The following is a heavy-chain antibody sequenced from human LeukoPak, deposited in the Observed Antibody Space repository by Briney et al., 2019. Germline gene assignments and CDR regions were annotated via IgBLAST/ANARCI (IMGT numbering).Heavy chain of an antibody. V-gene: IGHV3-53*01. CDR1: GFTVSSNY. J-gene: IGHJ4*02. CDR2: IYSGGST. D-gene: IGHD5-24*01. Sequence: PGGSLRLSCSAPGFTVSSNYMSWVRQAPGKGLGWVSVIYSGGSTYYADSVKGRFTISRDNSKNTLYLQTNRLRAEDTAVYYCARVRGRDGYNKAFDYWGQGTLVTVS. CDR3: ARVRGRDGYNKAFDY.